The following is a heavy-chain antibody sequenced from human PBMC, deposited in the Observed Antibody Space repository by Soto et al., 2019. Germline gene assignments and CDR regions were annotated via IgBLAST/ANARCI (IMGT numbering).Heavy chain of an antibody. J-gene: IGHJ4*02. Sequence: QVQLVESGGGVVQPGRSLKLSCTASGSSFSTYTIHWVRQAPGKGLEWVAVISFDGNTKYYADSVKGRFTISRDNSKNTVFLQMNSLTTEDTAIYYCARDKWIGVIFGVARPYFDYWGQGTLVTVSS. D-gene: IGHD3-3*01. CDR3: ARDKWIGVIFGVARPYFDY. CDR1: GSSFSTYT. V-gene: IGHV3-30-3*01. CDR2: ISFDGNTK.